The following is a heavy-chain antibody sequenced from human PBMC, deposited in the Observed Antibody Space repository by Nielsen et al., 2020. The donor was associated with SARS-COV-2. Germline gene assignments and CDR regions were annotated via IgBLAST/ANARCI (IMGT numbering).Heavy chain of an antibody. CDR2: IIPIFGTA. D-gene: IGHD6-13*01. CDR1: GYTFTTYG. V-gene: IGHV1-69*13. CDR3: ARGLEQAAAGTRNYYYYYYMDV. Sequence: SVKVSCKASGYTFTTYGISWVRQAPGQGPEWMGGIIPIFGTANYAQKFQGRVTITADESTSTAYVELSSLRSEDTAVYYCARGLEQAAAGTRNYYYYYYMDVWGKGTTVTVSS. J-gene: IGHJ6*03.